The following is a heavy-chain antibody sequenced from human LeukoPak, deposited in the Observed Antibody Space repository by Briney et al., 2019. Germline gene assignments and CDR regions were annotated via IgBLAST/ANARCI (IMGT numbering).Heavy chain of an antibody. Sequence: ASVNVSCKASGYTFTGYYMHWVRQAPGQGLEWMGWINPNSGGTNYAQKFQGRVAMTRDTSISTVYMELSGLQSDDTAVYYCARDPAATGSTAEDYWGQGTLVAVSS. CDR2: INPNSGGT. CDR3: ARDPAATGSTAEDY. D-gene: IGHD6-13*01. CDR1: GYTFTGYY. V-gene: IGHV1-2*02. J-gene: IGHJ4*02.